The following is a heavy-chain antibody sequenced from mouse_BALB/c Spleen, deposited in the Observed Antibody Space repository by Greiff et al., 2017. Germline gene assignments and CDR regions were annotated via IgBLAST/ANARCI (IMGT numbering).Heavy chain of an antibody. CDR2: INRSSGYT. V-gene: IGHV1-4*01. CDR3: ERSRDGNYEDDAMDY. J-gene: IGHJ4*01. CDR1: GYTFTSYT. Sequence: VQLQESGAELARPGASVTMSCTASGYTFTSYTMHWVQQRPGQGLEWIGYINRSSGYTNYNQKLKDKATFTADNSSSTAYMQLSSLTSEDSAVYYCERSRDGNYEDDAMDYWGQGTSVTVSS. D-gene: IGHD2-1*01.